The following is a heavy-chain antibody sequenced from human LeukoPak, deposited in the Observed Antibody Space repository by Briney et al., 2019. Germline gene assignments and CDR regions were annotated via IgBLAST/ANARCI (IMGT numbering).Heavy chain of an antibody. D-gene: IGHD3-10*01. CDR1: GYTFTDYY. CDR3: GRPDFGSGNYYPPPH. Sequence: ASVKVSCKASGYTFTDYYIHWVRQAPGQGLEYMGWINPSSGGTNYAQNFQGRVTMTRDTSIGTVYMELSRLRSDDTAVYYCGRPDFGSGNYYPPPHWGQGTLVTVSS. V-gene: IGHV1-2*02. CDR2: INPSSGGT. J-gene: IGHJ4*02.